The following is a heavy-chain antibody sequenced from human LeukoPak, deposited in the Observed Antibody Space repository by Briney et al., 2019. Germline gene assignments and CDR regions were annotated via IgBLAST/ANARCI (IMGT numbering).Heavy chain of an antibody. CDR3: AKDEVTSGGGLAY. CDR2: MYTGGTT. D-gene: IGHD3-10*01. Sequence: VWSLRHSCAASAFSVSDTHMSWVRPAPGKGRETVSAMYTGGTTYYADSVPGRFPISRDKSKNTLYLPMNILSVEDTAVYYGAKDEVTSGGGLAYWGQGTLVTVSS. J-gene: IGHJ4*02. CDR1: AFSVSDTH. V-gene: IGHV3-53*01.